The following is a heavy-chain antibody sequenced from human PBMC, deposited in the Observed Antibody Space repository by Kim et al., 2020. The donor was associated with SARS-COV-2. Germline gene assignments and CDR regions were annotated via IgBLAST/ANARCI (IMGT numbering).Heavy chain of an antibody. V-gene: IGHV3-30*18. Sequence: GGSLRLSCAASGFTFNTYGMHWVRQAPGKGLEWVAVISYDGSHKYYEDSVKGRFTTSRDNSKSTLYLQMNSLRIEDTAVYYCAKSFSGSYFGYDYWGQVTLVTVSS. J-gene: IGHJ4*02. CDR3: AKSFSGSYFGYDY. D-gene: IGHD1-26*01. CDR2: ISYDGSHK. CDR1: GFTFNTYG.